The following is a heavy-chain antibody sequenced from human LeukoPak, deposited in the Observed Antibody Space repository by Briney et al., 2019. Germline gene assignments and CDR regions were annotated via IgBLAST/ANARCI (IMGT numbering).Heavy chain of an antibody. CDR3: ARENSLSFMVRGVILWFDP. Sequence: GASVKVSCKASGYTFTGYYMHWVRQAPGQGLEWMGWINPNSGGTNYAQKFQGRVTMTRDTSISTAYMELSRLRSDDTAVYYCARENSLSFMVRGVILWFDPWGQGTLVTVSS. CDR2: INPNSGGT. J-gene: IGHJ5*02. D-gene: IGHD3-10*01. V-gene: IGHV1-2*02. CDR1: GYTFTGYY.